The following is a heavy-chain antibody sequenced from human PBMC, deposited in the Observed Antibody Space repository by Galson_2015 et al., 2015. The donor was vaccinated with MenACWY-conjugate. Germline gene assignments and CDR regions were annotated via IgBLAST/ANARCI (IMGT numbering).Heavy chain of an antibody. V-gene: IGHV3-23*01. Sequence: SLRLSCAASGFTFSSCTMSWVRQAPGKGLEWVSAISGSGGGTYYADSVKGRFTISRDNYKNTLYLQMNSLRAEDTAVYYCAKDIPRKITVAAPIDYWGQGTLVTVSS. J-gene: IGHJ4*02. CDR1: GFTFSSCT. D-gene: IGHD6-19*01. CDR3: AKDIPRKITVAAPIDY. CDR2: ISGSGGGT.